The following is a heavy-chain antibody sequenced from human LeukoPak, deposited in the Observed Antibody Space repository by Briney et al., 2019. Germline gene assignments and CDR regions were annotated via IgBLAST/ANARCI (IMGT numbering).Heavy chain of an antibody. J-gene: IGHJ4*02. CDR1: GGSISSGGYS. CDR2: INHSGST. V-gene: IGHV4-34*01. D-gene: IGHD4-23*01. Sequence: SETLSLTCAVSGGSISSGGYSWSWIRQPPGKGLEWIGEINHSGSTNYNPSLKSRVTISVDTSKNQFSLKLSSVTAADTAVYYCARVAYGGNSALYFDYWGQGTLVTVSS. CDR3: ARVAYGGNSALYFDY.